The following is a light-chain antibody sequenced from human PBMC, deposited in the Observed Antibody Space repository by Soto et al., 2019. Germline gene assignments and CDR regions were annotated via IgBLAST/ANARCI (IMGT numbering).Light chain of an antibody. V-gene: IGLV2-23*01. CDR2: EGN. Sequence: QAVVTQPASMSGSPGQSITISCTGTSSDVGTYNLVSWYQQHPGNAPKLMIYEGNKRPSGVSNRFSGSKSGNTASLTISGLQAEDEGDYYCSSYVGSGTYVVFGGGTKLTVL. J-gene: IGLJ2*01. CDR3: SSYVGSGTYVV. CDR1: SSDVGTYNL.